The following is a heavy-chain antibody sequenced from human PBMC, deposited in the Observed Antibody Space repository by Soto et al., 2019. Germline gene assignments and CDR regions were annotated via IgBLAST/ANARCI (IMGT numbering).Heavy chain of an antibody. CDR2: ISGSGGST. Sequence: EVQLLESGGGLVQPGGSLRLSCAASGFTFSSFAMTWVRQAPGKGLEWVSGISGSGGSTYYADSVKGRFTISRDNSKNTLYLQMNSLRVDDTAVYFCVKDRIAVAGPDAFDIWGQGTMVTVSS. J-gene: IGHJ3*02. D-gene: IGHD6-19*01. CDR1: GFTFSSFA. CDR3: VKDRIAVAGPDAFDI. V-gene: IGHV3-23*01.